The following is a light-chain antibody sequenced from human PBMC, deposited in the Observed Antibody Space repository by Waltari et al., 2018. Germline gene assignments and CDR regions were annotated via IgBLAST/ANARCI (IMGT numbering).Light chain of an antibody. CDR2: STN. CDR3: SAWDSSLSARV. Sequence: QAGLTQPPSVSKDLRQTATLTCTGNSNNVGNQGAAWLQQHQGHPPNLLPYSTNFRPSGISERVTASRSGNTASLAIAGLRPEDEADYYCSAWDSSLSARVFGGGTKLTVL. V-gene: IGLV10-54*01. CDR1: SNNVGNQG. J-gene: IGLJ3*02.